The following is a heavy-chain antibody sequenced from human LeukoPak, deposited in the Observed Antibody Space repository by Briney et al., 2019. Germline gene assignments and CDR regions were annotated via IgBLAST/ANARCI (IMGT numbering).Heavy chain of an antibody. V-gene: IGHV1-18*01. J-gene: IGHJ4*02. CDR2: ISAYNGNT. CDR3: ARDPLYYYDSSGYSEPNFDY. D-gene: IGHD3-22*01. Sequence: ASVKVSCKASGYTFTSYGISWLRQAPGQGLEWMGWISAYNGNTNYAQKLQGRVTITTDTYTSTAYMELRSLRSDDTAVYYCARDPLYYYDSSGYSEPNFDYWGQGTLVTVSS. CDR1: GYTFTSYG.